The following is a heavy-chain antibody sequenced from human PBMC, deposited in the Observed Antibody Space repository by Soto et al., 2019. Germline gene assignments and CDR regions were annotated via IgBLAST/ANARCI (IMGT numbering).Heavy chain of an antibody. Sequence: PSETLSLTCTVSGGSISSSSYYWGWIRQPPGKGLEWIGSIYYGGSTYYNPSLKSRVTISVDTSKNQFSLKLSSVTAADTAVYYCARRQQWLAPGAFDYWGQGTLVTVSS. J-gene: IGHJ4*02. CDR1: GGSISSSSYY. CDR3: ARRQQWLAPGAFDY. V-gene: IGHV4-39*01. D-gene: IGHD6-19*01. CDR2: IYYGGST.